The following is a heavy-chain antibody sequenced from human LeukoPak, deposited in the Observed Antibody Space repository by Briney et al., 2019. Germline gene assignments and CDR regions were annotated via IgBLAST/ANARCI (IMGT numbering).Heavy chain of an antibody. CDR3: ARNEGGYGPFDY. CDR1: GGSFSGYD. Sequence: PSETLSLTCAVYGGSFSGYDWSWIRQPPGKGLEWIGEINHSGSTNYNPSLKSRVTISVDTSKNQFSLKLSSVTALDTAVYYCARNEGGYGPFDYWGQGTLVTVSS. CDR2: INHSGST. J-gene: IGHJ4*02. D-gene: IGHD4-17*01. V-gene: IGHV4-34*01.